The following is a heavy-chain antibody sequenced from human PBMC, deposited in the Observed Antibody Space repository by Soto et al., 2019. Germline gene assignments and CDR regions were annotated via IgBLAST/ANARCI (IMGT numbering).Heavy chain of an antibody. CDR3: ARGGHVVVVTAALDY. CDR2: VNPSGGHT. Sequence: QVQLVQSGAEVKKPGASVKVSCKASGDTFTDYYIHWVRQAPGQGLEWMGTVNPSGGHTTYAQHCLGIMTMTRDTSTSTLYMELTSLTSEDTAIYYCARGGHVVVVTAALDYWGQGTLVTVSS. J-gene: IGHJ4*02. CDR1: GDTFTDYY. V-gene: IGHV1-46*01. D-gene: IGHD2-21*02.